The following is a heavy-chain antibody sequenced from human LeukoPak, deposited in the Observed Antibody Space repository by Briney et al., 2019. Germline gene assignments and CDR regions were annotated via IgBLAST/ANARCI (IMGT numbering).Heavy chain of an antibody. D-gene: IGHD3-10*01. Sequence: GGSLRLSCAASGFTFSSYAMSWVRQAPGKGLEWVSAISGSGGSTYYADSVKGRLTISRDNSKNTLYLQMNSLKAEDTAVYYCAKEGILGELLTDYFDYWGQGTLVTVSS. J-gene: IGHJ4*02. V-gene: IGHV3-23*01. CDR1: GFTFSSYA. CDR3: AKEGILGELLTDYFDY. CDR2: ISGSGGST.